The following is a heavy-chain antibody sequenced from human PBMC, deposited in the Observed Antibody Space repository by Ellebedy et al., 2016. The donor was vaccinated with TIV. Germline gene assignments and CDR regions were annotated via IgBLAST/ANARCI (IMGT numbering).Heavy chain of an antibody. D-gene: IGHD6-6*01. CDR2: ISSSSSTI. CDR1: GFTFSDYY. CDR3: ATSNKYSSSSFDY. V-gene: IGHV3-11*01. Sequence: SLKISCAASGFTFSDYYMNWIRQAPGKGLEWVSYISSSSSTIHYAASVKGRFTISRDNAKKSLYLQMNSLRAEDTAVYYCATSNKYSSSSFDYWGQGTLVTVSS. J-gene: IGHJ4*02.